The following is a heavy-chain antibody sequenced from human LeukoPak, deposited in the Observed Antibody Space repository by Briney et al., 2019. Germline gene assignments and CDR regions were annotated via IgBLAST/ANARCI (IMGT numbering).Heavy chain of an antibody. V-gene: IGHV4-61*02. J-gene: IGHJ6*03. CDR3: ARDGCGVSSFHYYYYYMDV. CDR1: SGSISSSNYY. Sequence: TSETLSLTRTVSSGSISSSNYYWSWIQQPAGKGLEWIGRISTIGSTNYNPSLNSRVTISIDTSKNQFSLKLSSVTAADTAVYYCARDGCGVSSFHYYYYYMDVWGKGTTVTISS. CDR2: ISTIGST. D-gene: IGHD2-15*01.